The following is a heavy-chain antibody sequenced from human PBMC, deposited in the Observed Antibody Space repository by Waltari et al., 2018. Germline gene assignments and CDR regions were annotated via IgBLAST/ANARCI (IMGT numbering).Heavy chain of an antibody. Sequence: EVQLVESGGGLVKPGGSLRLSCAASGFTFSSYSMNWVRQAPGKGLEWVSSISSSSSYIYYADSVKGRFTISRDNAKNTLYLQMNSLRAEDTAVYYCARVKVGAADYWGQGTLVTVSS. D-gene: IGHD2-15*01. CDR1: GFTFSSYS. J-gene: IGHJ4*02. CDR3: ARVKVGAADY. CDR2: ISSSSSYI. V-gene: IGHV3-21*01.